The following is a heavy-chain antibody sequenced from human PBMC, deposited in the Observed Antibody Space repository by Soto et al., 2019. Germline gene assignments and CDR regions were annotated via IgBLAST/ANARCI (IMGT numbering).Heavy chain of an antibody. V-gene: IGHV1-3*01. CDR1: GYTFTSYA. D-gene: IGHD5-12*01. Sequence: QVQLVQSGAEVKKPGASVKVSCKASGYTFTSYAMHWVRQAPGQRLEWMGWINAGNGNTKYSQKFQGRVTITRDTSASTAYMELSSLRSEDTAVYYCAGGYSDNNPPFDYWGQGTLVTVSS. CDR2: INAGNGNT. CDR3: AGGYSDNNPPFDY. J-gene: IGHJ4*02.